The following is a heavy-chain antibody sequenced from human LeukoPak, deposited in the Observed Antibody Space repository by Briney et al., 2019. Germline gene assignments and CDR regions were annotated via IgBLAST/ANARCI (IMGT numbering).Heavy chain of an antibody. CDR1: GYSISSGYY. D-gene: IGHD3-16*02. Sequence: SETLSLTCAVSGYSISSGYYWGWIRQPPGKGLEWIGSIYHSGSTYYNPSLKSRVTISVDTSKNQFSLKLSSVTAAATAVYYCARGFYDYVWGSYRFNYFDYWGQGTLVTVSS. CDR2: IYHSGST. V-gene: IGHV4-38-2*01. CDR3: ARGFYDYVWGSYRFNYFDY. J-gene: IGHJ4*02.